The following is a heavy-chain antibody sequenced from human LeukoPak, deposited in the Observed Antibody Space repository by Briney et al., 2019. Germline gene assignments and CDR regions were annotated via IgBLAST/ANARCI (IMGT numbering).Heavy chain of an antibody. J-gene: IGHJ6*02. CDR1: GGTFSSYA. Sequence: SVKVSCKASGGTFSSYAISWVRQAPGQGLEWMGGIIPIFGTANYAQKFQGRVTITADESTSTAYMELSSLRSEDTAVYYCAREDLYGSTQDVWSQGTTVTVSS. CDR3: AREDLYGSTQDV. D-gene: IGHD2-2*01. V-gene: IGHV1-69*13. CDR2: IIPIFGTA.